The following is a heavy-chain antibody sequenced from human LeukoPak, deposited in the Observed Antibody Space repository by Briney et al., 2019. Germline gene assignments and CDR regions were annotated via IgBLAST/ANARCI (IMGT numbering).Heavy chain of an antibody. CDR3: ARDLVVVPAAILYWFDP. Sequence: ASVKVSCKASGYTFTSYGISWVRQAPGQGLEGMGWISAYNGNTNYAQKLQGRVTMTTDTSTSTAYMELRSLRSDDTAVYYCARDLVVVPAAILYWFDPWGQGTLVTVSS. V-gene: IGHV1-18*01. D-gene: IGHD2-2*02. J-gene: IGHJ5*02. CDR1: GYTFTSYG. CDR2: ISAYNGNT.